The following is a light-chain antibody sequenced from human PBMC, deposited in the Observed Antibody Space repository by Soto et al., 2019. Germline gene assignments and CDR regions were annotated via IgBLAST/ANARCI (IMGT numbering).Light chain of an antibody. V-gene: IGLV2-14*01. CDR3: SSYTSSSPLV. CDR1: SSDVGGYNY. J-gene: IGLJ2*01. CDR2: DVS. Sequence: QSVLTQPASVSGSPGQSITISCTGTSSDVGGYNYVSWYQQHPGKAPKLMIYDVSNRPSGVSNRFSGSKSGNTASLTISGRQADDEADYYCSSYTSSSPLVFGGGTKVTVL.